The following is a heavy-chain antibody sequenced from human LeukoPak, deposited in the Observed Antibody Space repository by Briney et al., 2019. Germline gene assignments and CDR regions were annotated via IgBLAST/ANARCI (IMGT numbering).Heavy chain of an antibody. CDR1: GFTFSGYS. CDR3: ARPKPPEMATRTDAFDI. V-gene: IGHV3-21*01. D-gene: IGHD5-24*01. Sequence: PGGSLRLSCAASGFTFSGYSMNWVRQAPGKGLEWVSSISSSSSYIYYADSVKGRFTISRDNAKNSLYLQMNSLRAEDTAVYYCARPKPPEMATRTDAFDIWGQGTMVTVSS. J-gene: IGHJ3*02. CDR2: ISSSSSYI.